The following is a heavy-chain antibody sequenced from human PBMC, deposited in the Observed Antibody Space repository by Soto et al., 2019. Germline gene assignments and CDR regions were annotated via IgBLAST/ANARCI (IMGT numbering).Heavy chain of an antibody. CDR1: GFSFSSYA. Sequence: PGGSLRLSCAASGFSFSSYAMNWVRQAPGKGLEWVSTISSSDGSTYYADSVKGQFTISRDNSKNTLYLQMNSLRAEDTAVYYCAKSSSSSVYYYSYMDVWGKGTTVTVSS. J-gene: IGHJ6*03. CDR2: ISSSDGST. D-gene: IGHD6-6*01. V-gene: IGHV3-23*01. CDR3: AKSSSSSVYYYSYMDV.